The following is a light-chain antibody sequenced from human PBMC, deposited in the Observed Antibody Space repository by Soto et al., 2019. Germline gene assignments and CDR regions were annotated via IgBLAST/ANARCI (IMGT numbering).Light chain of an antibody. Sequence: QSVLTQPPSVSATPGQRVTISCSGSSSNVGHNFVSWYQQLPGAVPELLVYDDHKRPSGIADRFSGSKSGTSATLTITGLQTEDEADYYCAAWDNSLNLVFFGGGTKLTVL. CDR3: AAWDNSLNLVF. CDR2: DDH. CDR1: SSNVGHNF. J-gene: IGLJ2*01. V-gene: IGLV1-51*01.